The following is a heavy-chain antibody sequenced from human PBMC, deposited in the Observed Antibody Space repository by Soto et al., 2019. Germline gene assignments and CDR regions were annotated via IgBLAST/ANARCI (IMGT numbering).Heavy chain of an antibody. CDR3: ARVGYSYGLGN. D-gene: IGHD5-18*01. CDR1: GGSLSGYY. J-gene: IGHJ4*02. V-gene: IGHV4-34*01. Sequence: QVQLQQWGAGLLKPSETLSLTCAVYGGSLSGYYWSWIRQPPGKGLEWIGEINHSGSTNYNPSLKSRVTISVDTSKNQFSLKLSSVTAADTAVYYCARVGYSYGLGNWGQGTLVTVSS. CDR2: INHSGST.